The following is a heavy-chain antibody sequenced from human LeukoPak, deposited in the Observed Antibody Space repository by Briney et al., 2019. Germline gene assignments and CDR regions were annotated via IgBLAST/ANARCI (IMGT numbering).Heavy chain of an antibody. CDR3: ARDRGDGRNYYYGMDV. CDR1: GFTFSTYW. CDR2: IHIDGSST. Sequence: GGSLRLSCAASGFTFSTYWMHWVRQAPGKGLVWVSRIHIDGSSTSYADSVKGRFTISRDNAKNTLYLQMHSLRAEDTAVYYCARDRGDGRNYYYGMDVWGQGTTVTVSS. J-gene: IGHJ6*02. V-gene: IGHV3-74*01. D-gene: IGHD3-16*01.